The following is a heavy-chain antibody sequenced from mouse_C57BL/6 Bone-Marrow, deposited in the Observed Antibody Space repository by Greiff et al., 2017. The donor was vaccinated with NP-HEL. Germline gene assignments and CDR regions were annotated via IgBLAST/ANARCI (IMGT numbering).Heavy chain of an antibody. Sequence: EVQLVESGGDLVKPGGSLKLSCAASGFTFSSYGMSWVRQTPDKRLEWVATISSGGSYTYYPDSVKGRFTISRDNAKNTRYLQMSSLKSEDTAMYYCARHLIYYYGSSYDFDYWGQGTTLTVSS. CDR3: ARHLIYYYGSSYDFDY. CDR2: ISSGGSYT. V-gene: IGHV5-6*01. CDR1: GFTFSSYG. J-gene: IGHJ2*01. D-gene: IGHD1-1*01.